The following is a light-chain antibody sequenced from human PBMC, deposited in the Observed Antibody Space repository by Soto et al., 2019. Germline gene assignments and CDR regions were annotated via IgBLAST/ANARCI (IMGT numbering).Light chain of an antibody. CDR1: QTISTW. CDR3: QQYNSYPLT. J-gene: IGKJ4*01. Sequence: DIQVTQSPSTLSASIGDRVTITCRASQTISTWLAWYQQKPGQAPKLLIHDASSLKSGVPSRFSGSGSGTEFTLTISSLQPGDFATYYCQQYNSYPLTFRGGTKVDIK. V-gene: IGKV1-5*01. CDR2: DAS.